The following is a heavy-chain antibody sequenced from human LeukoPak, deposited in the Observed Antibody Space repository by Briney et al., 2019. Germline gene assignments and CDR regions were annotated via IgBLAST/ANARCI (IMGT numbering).Heavy chain of an antibody. D-gene: IGHD6-13*01. V-gene: IGHV4-39*01. CDR3: ARNPVPGVAAADSLDI. Sequence: SETLSLTCTASGGSISSSSYYWGWIRQPPGKGLEWIGSIYYSGTTNYNPSLKSRVTISIDTSKNQFSLKLSSVTAADTAVFYCARNPVPGVAAADSLDIWGQGTMVTVSS. CDR1: GGSISSSSYY. CDR2: IYYSGTT. J-gene: IGHJ3*02.